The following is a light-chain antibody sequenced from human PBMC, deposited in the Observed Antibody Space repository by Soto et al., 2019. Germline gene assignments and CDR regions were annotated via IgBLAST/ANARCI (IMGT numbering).Light chain of an antibody. CDR3: EQRYNWPPIT. V-gene: IGKV3D-20*02. CDR1: QSVSSSY. J-gene: IGKJ5*01. Sequence: EIVMTQSPATLSVSPGERATLSCRASQSVSSSYLAWYQQKPGLAPRLLIYDATNRATGIPARFSGSGSGTDFTLTISSLEPEDFAVYYCEQRYNWPPITFGQGTRLEIK. CDR2: DAT.